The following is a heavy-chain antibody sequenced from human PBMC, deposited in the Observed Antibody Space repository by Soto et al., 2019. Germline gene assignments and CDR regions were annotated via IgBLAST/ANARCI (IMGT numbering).Heavy chain of an antibody. CDR1: GGSISSGGYS. CDR3: ARAPDYGPFDP. V-gene: IGHV4-30-2*01. J-gene: IGHJ5*02. CDR2: IYHSGST. Sequence: SETLSLTCAVSGGSISSGGYSWSWIRQPPGKGLEWIGYIYHSGSTYYNPSLKSRVTISVDRSKNQFSLKLSSVTAADTAVYYCARAPDYGPFDPWGQGTLVTVSS. D-gene: IGHD4-17*01.